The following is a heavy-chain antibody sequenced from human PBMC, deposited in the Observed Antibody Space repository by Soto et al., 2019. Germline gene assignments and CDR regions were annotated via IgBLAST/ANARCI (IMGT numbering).Heavy chain of an antibody. J-gene: IGHJ4*02. CDR2: ISGSGGST. CDR1: GFTFSSYA. D-gene: IGHD3-3*01. Sequence: GGSLRLSCAASGFTFSSYAMSWVRQAPGKGLEWVSAISGSGGSTYYADSVKGRFTISRDNSKNTLYLQMNSLRAEDTAVYYCAKDPYDFWSGYPDYWGQGTLVTVSS. CDR3: AKDPYDFWSGYPDY. V-gene: IGHV3-23*01.